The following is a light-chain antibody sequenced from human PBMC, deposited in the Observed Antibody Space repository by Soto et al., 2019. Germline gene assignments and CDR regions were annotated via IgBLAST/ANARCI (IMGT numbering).Light chain of an antibody. CDR1: QDITNY. V-gene: IGKV1-33*01. J-gene: IGKJ4*01. CDR2: DAS. CDR3: QQYDDLPLT. Sequence: DIQMTQSPSSLSASVGDRVTVTCQASQDITNYLSWYQQKPGKAPKLLISDASNLEIGVPSRFSGRGSGTDFSLTINNLQPEDFATYVCQQYDDLPLTFGGGTKVEVK.